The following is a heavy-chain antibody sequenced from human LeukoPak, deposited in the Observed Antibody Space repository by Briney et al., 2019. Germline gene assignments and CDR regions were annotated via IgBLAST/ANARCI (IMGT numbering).Heavy chain of an antibody. CDR3: ARLPSAANDY. D-gene: IGHD2-15*01. J-gene: IGHJ4*02. CDR1: GFTFSTNW. Sequence: PGGSLRLSCAAYGFTFSTNWMNWVRQAPGKGLEWVANINQDGSQKQYVDSVRGRFTISKDNTKNILYLQMNSLRAEDTAVYYCARLPSAANDYWGQGTLVTVSS. V-gene: IGHV3-7*01. CDR2: INQDGSQK.